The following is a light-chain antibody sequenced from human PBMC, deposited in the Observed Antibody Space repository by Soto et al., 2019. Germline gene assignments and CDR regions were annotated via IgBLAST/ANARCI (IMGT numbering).Light chain of an antibody. CDR1: QSISSY. CDR3: QQSYSTPLT. CDR2: AAS. J-gene: IGKJ4*01. V-gene: IGKV1-39*01. Sequence: MTQSPGTLSLSPGERATLSCRASQSISSYLNWYQQKPGKAPKLLIYAASSLQSGVPSRFSGSGSGTDFTLTISSLQPEDFATYYCQQSYSTPLTFGGGTKVDIK.